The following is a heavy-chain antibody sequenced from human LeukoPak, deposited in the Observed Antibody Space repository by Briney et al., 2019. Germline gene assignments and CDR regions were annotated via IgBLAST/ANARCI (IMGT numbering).Heavy chain of an antibody. CDR2: INSDGSST. CDR3: ARDHFSGYDY. J-gene: IGHJ4*02. V-gene: IGHV3-74*01. D-gene: IGHD3-22*01. Sequence: GGSLRLSCAASGFTFSSYWMHWVRQAPGQGLVWVSRINSDGSSTSYADSVKGRFTISRDNAKNTLYLQMNSLRAEDTAVYYCARDHFSGYDYWGQGTLVTVSS. CDR1: GFTFSSYW.